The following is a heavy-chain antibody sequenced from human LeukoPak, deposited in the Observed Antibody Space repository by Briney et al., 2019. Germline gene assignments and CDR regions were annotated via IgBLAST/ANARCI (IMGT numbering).Heavy chain of an antibody. Sequence: GGSLRLSCAASGFTLSSYSMNWVRQAPGKGLEWVSYISGSSSTIDYADSVKGRFTISRDNAKNSLYLQMNSLRAEDTAVYYCARDPGPTKRYWGQGTLVTVSS. CDR1: GFTLSSYS. J-gene: IGHJ4*02. CDR2: ISGSSSTI. CDR3: ARDPGPTKRY. D-gene: IGHD1-26*01. V-gene: IGHV3-48*04.